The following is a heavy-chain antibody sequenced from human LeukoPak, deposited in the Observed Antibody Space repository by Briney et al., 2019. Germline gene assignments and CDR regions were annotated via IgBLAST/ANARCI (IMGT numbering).Heavy chain of an antibody. J-gene: IGHJ6*04. CDR1: GFTFSSYW. Sequence: GSLRLSCAASGFTFSSYWMHWVRQAPGKGLVWVSRIKSDGSSTSYADSVKGRFTISRDNAKNTLYLQMNSLRAEDTAVYYCAREMVHYYGMDVWGKGTTVTVSS. D-gene: IGHD2-8*01. CDR2: IKSDGSST. CDR3: AREMVHYYGMDV. V-gene: IGHV3-74*01.